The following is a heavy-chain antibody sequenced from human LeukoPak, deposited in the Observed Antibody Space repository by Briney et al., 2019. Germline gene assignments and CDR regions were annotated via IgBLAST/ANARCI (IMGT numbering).Heavy chain of an antibody. D-gene: IGHD3-22*01. J-gene: IGHJ4*02. V-gene: IGHV1-24*01. Sequence: ASVKVSCKVSGYTLTELSMHWVRQAPGKGPEWMGGFDPEDGETIYALKFQGRVTMTEDTSTDTAYMELSSLRSEDTAVYYCATDLRSGLFPLGLRYWGQGTLVTVSS. CDR1: GYTLTELS. CDR2: FDPEDGET. CDR3: ATDLRSGLFPLGLRY.